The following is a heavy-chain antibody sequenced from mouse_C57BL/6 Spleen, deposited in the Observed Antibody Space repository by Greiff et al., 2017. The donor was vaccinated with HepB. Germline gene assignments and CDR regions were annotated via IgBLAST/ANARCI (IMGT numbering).Heavy chain of an antibody. Sequence: QVQLQQSGPELVKPGASVKISCKASGYAFSSSWMNWVKQRPGKGLEWIGRIYPGDGDTNYNGKFKGKATLTADKSSSTAYMQLSSLTSEDSAVYCCARSRGAMDYWGQGTSVTVSS. V-gene: IGHV1-82*01. CDR1: GYAFSSSW. J-gene: IGHJ4*01. CDR2: IYPGDGDT. D-gene: IGHD1-1*01. CDR3: ARSRGAMDY.